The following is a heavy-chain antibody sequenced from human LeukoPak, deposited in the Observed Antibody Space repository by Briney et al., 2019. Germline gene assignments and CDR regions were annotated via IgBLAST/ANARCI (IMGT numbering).Heavy chain of an antibody. CDR1: GGSYSSGNYY. CDR2: IYYSGST. CDR3: ARDVPYYYGSGSYYKTLRYYGRDV. J-gene: IGHJ6*02. D-gene: IGHD3-10*01. V-gene: IGHV4-61*01. Sequence: PSETLSLTCTVSGGSYSSGNYYWSWIRQPPGKGLEWIGYIYYSGSTNYNPSLKSRVTISVDTSKNQFSLKLSSVTAADTAVYYCARDVPYYYGSGSYYKTLRYYGRDVWGQGTTVTVSS.